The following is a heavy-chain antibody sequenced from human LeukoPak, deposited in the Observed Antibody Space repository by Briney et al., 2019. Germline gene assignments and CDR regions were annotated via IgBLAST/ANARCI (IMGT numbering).Heavy chain of an antibody. Sequence: PGGSLRLSCAASGFTFATDSMNWVRQAPGKGLEWVSSISSSSYHIYYADSVKGRFTISRDNAKNSLYLQMNSLRAEDTAVYYCASSTQYSYRGFQHWGQGTLVTVSS. V-gene: IGHV3-21*04. CDR2: ISSSSYHI. D-gene: IGHD3-10*01. CDR3: ASSTQYSYRGFQH. CDR1: GFTFATDS. J-gene: IGHJ1*01.